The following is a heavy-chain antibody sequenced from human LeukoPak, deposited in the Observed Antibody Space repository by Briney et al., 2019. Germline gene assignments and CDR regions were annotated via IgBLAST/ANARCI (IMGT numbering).Heavy chain of an antibody. CDR1: GFGVSVNY. J-gene: IGHJ4*02. Sequence: GSLRLSCAASGFGVSVNYMSWVRQAPGKGLEWVSVLYASDTTKYADSVKGRFTISRDTSDNTLNLQMNGLGAEDSAVYYCAAKGNGYTGIYVFAHWGQGTLVTVSA. CDR3: AAKGNGYTGIYVFAH. D-gene: IGHD1-26*01. V-gene: IGHV3-66*01. CDR2: LYASDTT.